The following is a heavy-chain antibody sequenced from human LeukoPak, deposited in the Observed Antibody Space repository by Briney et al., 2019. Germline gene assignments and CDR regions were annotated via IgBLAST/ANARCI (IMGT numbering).Heavy chain of an antibody. Sequence: PSETLSLTCTVSGGSISSGGYYWSWIRQHPGKGLEWIGYIYYSGSTYYNPSLKSRVTISVDTSKNQFSLKLSSVAAADTAVYYCARWRYRAVDTAMAPGRDIWGQGTMVTVSS. J-gene: IGHJ3*02. D-gene: IGHD5-18*01. CDR1: GGSISSGGYY. CDR3: ARWRYRAVDTAMAPGRDI. CDR2: IYYSGST. V-gene: IGHV4-31*03.